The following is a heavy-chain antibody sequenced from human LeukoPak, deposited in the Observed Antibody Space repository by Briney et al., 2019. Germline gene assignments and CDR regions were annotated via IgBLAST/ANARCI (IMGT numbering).Heavy chain of an antibody. Sequence: PSETLSLTCSVSDGSIRSSTYYWNWIRLPAGKGLEWIGRIYINGGTNYKSSLESRATISLDTSKNQLSLKLGSVTAADTAIYYCARPSWFGESGFDTWGQGILVTVSS. J-gene: IGHJ5*02. V-gene: IGHV4-61*02. CDR3: ARPSWFGESGFDT. CDR1: DGSIRSSTYY. D-gene: IGHD3-10*01. CDR2: IYINGGT.